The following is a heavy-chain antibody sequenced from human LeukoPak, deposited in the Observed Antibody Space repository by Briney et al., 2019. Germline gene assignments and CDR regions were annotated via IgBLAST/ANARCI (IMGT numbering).Heavy chain of an antibody. J-gene: IGHJ4*02. CDR3: ARVEQWLALFDY. CDR2: IYHRGST. CDR1: GGSISSNSYY. V-gene: IGHV4-39*07. D-gene: IGHD6-19*01. Sequence: SETLSLTCTVSGGSISSNSYYWVWIRQAPGKVLEWIGRIYHRGSTYYNPSLKSRVTISVDTSRNQCSLKLSFVAAADTAVYYCARVEQWLALFDYWGQGTLVTVSS.